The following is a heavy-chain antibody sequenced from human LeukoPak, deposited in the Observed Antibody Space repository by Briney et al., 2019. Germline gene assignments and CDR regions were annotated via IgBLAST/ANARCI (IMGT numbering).Heavy chain of an antibody. CDR3: ARVGHSSSWYLLAY. Sequence: SETLSLTCTVSGYSISSGYYWGWIRQPPGKGLEWIGSIYHSGRTFYNPSLKSRVTISVDTSKNQFSLKLTSVTAADTAVYYCARVGHSSSWYLLAYWGQGTLVTVSS. CDR2: IYHSGRT. J-gene: IGHJ4*02. D-gene: IGHD6-13*01. CDR1: GYSISSGYY. V-gene: IGHV4-38-2*02.